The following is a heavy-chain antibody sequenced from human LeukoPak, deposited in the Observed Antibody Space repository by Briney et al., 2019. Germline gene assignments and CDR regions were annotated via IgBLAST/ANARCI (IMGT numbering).Heavy chain of an antibody. V-gene: IGHV4-38-2*01. CDR2: IFHSGIA. J-gene: IGHJ6*03. CDR1: NYPITSDYY. Sequence: SETLSLTCEVSNYPITSDYYWVWIRQPPGQGLEWIGQIFHSGIAHYNPSLKSRVTMSVDTSRSQFSVNLNSVTAADTAVYYCARAGFGTAYNRFYYYMDVWGKGTTVTVSS. CDR3: ARAGFGTAYNRFYYYMDV. D-gene: IGHD5-24*01.